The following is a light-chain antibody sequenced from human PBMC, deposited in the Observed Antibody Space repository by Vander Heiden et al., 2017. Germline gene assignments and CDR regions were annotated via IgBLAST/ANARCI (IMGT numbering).Light chain of an antibody. Sequence: QSVLTQPPSASGTPGQRVTISCSGAHSNVGESYVYWYQQLPGPAPKLLIYGDDQRHSGVPDRFSGSKSGTSASLAISGLRSEDESDYYCATWDSSLQAWVFGGGTRLSVL. V-gene: IGLV1-47*01. CDR2: GDD. J-gene: IGLJ3*02. CDR3: ATWDSSLQAWV. CDR1: HSNVGESY.